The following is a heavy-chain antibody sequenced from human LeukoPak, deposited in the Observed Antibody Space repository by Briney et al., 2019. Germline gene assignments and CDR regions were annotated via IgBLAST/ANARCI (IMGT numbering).Heavy chain of an antibody. Sequence: GGSLRLSCAASGFTFSNAWMSWVRQAPGKGLEWVGRIKSKTDGGTTDYGAPVKGRFTISRDNAKNSLYLQMNSLRAEDTAVYYCARDPSSSGWHFDYWGQGTLVTVSS. V-gene: IGHV3-15*01. CDR2: IKSKTDGGTT. D-gene: IGHD6-19*01. CDR3: ARDPSSSGWHFDY. CDR1: GFTFSNAW. J-gene: IGHJ4*02.